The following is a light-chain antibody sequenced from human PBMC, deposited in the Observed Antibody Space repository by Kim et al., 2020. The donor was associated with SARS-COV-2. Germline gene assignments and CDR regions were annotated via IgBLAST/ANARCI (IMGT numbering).Light chain of an antibody. V-gene: IGLV3-19*01. CDR3: NSRGSNDNVV. CDR2: GKN. J-gene: IGLJ2*01. Sequence: SSELTQDPAVSVALGQTVRITCQGDSLRRYYATWYPQKPGQAPIVVIYGKNNRPSGIPDRFSGSSSGNTASLTITGTQAGDEADYYCNSRGSNDNVVFGG. CDR1: SLRRYY.